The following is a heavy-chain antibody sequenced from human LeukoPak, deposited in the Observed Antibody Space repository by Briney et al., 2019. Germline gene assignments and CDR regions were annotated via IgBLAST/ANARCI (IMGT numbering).Heavy chain of an antibody. Sequence: SVKVSCKASGGTFSSYAISWVRQAPGQGREWMGGIIPIFGTANYAQKFQGRVTITADESTSTAYMELSSLRSEDTAVYYCARDGDDYSNYFDYWGQGTLVTVSS. CDR2: IIPIFGTA. D-gene: IGHD4-11*01. J-gene: IGHJ4*02. V-gene: IGHV1-69*13. CDR1: GGTFSSYA. CDR3: ARDGDDYSNYFDY.